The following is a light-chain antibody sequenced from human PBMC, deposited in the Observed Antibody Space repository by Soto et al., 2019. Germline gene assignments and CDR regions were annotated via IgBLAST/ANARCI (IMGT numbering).Light chain of an antibody. Sequence: QLVLTQPPSASGSPGQSVTISCTGTSSDVGGYNYVSWYQQHPGKAPKLMIYEVSKRPSGVPDRFSGSKSGNTASLTISGLQAEDEADYYCCSYVGSNNVVFGGGTKVTVL. J-gene: IGLJ2*01. V-gene: IGLV2-8*01. CDR1: SSDVGGYNY. CDR2: EVS. CDR3: CSYVGSNNVV.